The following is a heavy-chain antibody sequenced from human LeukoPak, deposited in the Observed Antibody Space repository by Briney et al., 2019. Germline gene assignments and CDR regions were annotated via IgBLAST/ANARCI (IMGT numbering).Heavy chain of an antibody. J-gene: IGHJ6*03. Sequence: GTSLRLSCAASGFTFDDYTMHWVRQAPGKGLEWVSLISWDGGSTYYADSVKGRFTISRDNSKNSLYLQMNSLRTEDTALYYCAKDSHGPYSSSFHYYYMDVWSKGTTVTVSS. CDR2: ISWDGGST. V-gene: IGHV3-43*01. D-gene: IGHD6-13*01. CDR3: AKDSHGPYSSSFHYYYMDV. CDR1: GFTFDDYT.